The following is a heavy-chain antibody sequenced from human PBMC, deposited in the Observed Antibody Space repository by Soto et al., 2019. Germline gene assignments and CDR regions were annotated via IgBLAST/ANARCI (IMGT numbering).Heavy chain of an antibody. Sequence: QVQLVQSGAEVKKPGASVKVSCKASGYTFTGYYMHWVRQAPGQGLEWMGWINPNSGGTNYAQKFQGWVTMTRDTSISTAYMELSRLRSDDTAVYYCVRGNFVITFGGVIVKNWFDPWGQGTLVTVSS. D-gene: IGHD3-16*02. V-gene: IGHV1-2*04. CDR1: GYTFTGYY. CDR3: VRGNFVITFGGVIVKNWFDP. J-gene: IGHJ5*02. CDR2: INPNSGGT.